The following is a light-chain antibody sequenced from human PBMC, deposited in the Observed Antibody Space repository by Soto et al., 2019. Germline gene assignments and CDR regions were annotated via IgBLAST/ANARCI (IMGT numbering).Light chain of an antibody. CDR2: SNN. CDR1: SSNIGSNT. Sequence: QSVLTQPPSASGTPGQRVTISCSGSSSNIGSNTVNWYQQLPGTAPKHLIFSNNQRPSGVPDRFSGSKSGTSATLGITGLQTGDEADYYCGAWDNSLTVVVFGGGTKLTVL. CDR3: GAWDNSLTVVV. J-gene: IGLJ2*01. V-gene: IGLV1-44*01.